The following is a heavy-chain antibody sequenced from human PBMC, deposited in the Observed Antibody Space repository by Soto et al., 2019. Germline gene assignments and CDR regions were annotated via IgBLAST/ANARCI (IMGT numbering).Heavy chain of an antibody. CDR1: GFTFSAYA. V-gene: IGHV3-30-3*01. CDR2: ISYDGRET. D-gene: IGHD2-21*02. CDR3: ATDPVAVTGSFIDS. J-gene: IGHJ4*02. Sequence: VGSLRLSCAASGFTFSAYAFHWVRQAPGKGLEWLSVISYDGRETHYADSVEGQFIISRDSSKKTAYLQMNSLRGDDTAVYFCATDPVAVTGSFIDSWGQGTLVTV.